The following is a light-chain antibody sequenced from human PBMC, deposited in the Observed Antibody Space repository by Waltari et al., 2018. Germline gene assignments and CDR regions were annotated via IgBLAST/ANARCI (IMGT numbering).Light chain of an antibody. CDR2: EVI. Sequence: QSALTQPASVSGSPGQSLTISCTGTSSDVGAFDSVSWYQQHPGKAPQLIIYEVIRRPSGISDRFSGSKSDNTASLTIFDLQPEDEADYYCSSFTTRSTYAFGAGTKVTVL. CDR1: SSDVGAFDS. V-gene: IGLV2-14*01. J-gene: IGLJ1*01. CDR3: SSFTTRSTYA.